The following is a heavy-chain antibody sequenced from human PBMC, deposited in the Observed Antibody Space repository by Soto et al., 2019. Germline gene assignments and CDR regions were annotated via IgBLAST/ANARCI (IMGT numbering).Heavy chain of an antibody. Sequence: QVQLVQSGAEVKKPGSSVNVSCKASGGTFSSYTISWVRQAPGQGLEWMGRIIPILGIANYAQKFQGRVTITADKSTSTAYMELSSLRSEDTAVYYCARGIAAPFYYFDYWGQGTLVTVSS. CDR2: IIPILGIA. CDR3: ARGIAAPFYYFDY. V-gene: IGHV1-69*02. D-gene: IGHD6-13*01. J-gene: IGHJ4*02. CDR1: GGTFSSYT.